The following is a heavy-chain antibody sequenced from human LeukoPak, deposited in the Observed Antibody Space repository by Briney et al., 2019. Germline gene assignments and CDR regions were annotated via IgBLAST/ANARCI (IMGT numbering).Heavy chain of an antibody. V-gene: IGHV4-4*07. CDR2: IHSGTT. Sequence: SETLSLTCSVSGGSITSYYLSWIRQPAGKGLEWIGRIHSGTTTYNPSLKSRVTMSLDTSKSQVSLTLSSVTAADTALYYCARDSGTTGEVKFDPWGQGTLVTVSS. D-gene: IGHD3-10*01. CDR1: GGSITSYY. CDR3: ARDSGTTGEVKFDP. J-gene: IGHJ5*02.